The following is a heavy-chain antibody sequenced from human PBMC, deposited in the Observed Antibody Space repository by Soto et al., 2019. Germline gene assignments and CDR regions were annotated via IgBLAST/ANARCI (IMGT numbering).Heavy chain of an antibody. D-gene: IGHD2-2*01. J-gene: IGHJ3*02. CDR2: IYYSGST. CDR1: GGSISSYY. Sequence: LSLTCTVSGGSISSYYWSWIRQPPGKGLEWIGYIYYSGSTNYNPSLKSRVTISVDTSKNQFSLKLSSVTAADTAVYYCARAEGYCSSTSCALGAFDIWGQGTMVTVSS. CDR3: ARAEGYCSSTSCALGAFDI. V-gene: IGHV4-59*01.